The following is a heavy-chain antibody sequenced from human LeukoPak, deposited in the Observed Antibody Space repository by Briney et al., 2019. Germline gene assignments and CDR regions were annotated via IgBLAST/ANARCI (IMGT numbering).Heavy chain of an antibody. V-gene: IGHV3-23*01. CDR3: AKDVAYYDFWSGFRYFDY. Sequence: PGGSLRLSCAASGFTFSSYAMSWVRQAPGKGLEWVSAISGSGGSTYYADSVKGRFTISRDNSKNTLYLQMNSLRAEDTAVYYCAKDVAYYDFWSGFRYFDYWGQGTLVTVSS. CDR1: GFTFSSYA. CDR2: ISGSGGST. D-gene: IGHD3-3*01. J-gene: IGHJ4*02.